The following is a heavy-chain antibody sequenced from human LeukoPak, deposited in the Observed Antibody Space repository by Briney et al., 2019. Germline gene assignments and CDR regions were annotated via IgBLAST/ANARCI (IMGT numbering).Heavy chain of an antibody. V-gene: IGHV4-39*01. CDR2: LYSGGST. Sequence: PSETLSLTCTVSGGSIISGSYSWGWIRQPPAKGLEWIGSLYSGGSTYYNPSLTSRVTLSVDTSKNQLSLKLSSVTAADTAVYYCARRCREDRISTYDNLFDPWGQGTLVTVSS. D-gene: IGHD2-15*01. CDR3: ARRCREDRISTYDNLFDP. CDR1: GGSIISGSYS. J-gene: IGHJ5*02.